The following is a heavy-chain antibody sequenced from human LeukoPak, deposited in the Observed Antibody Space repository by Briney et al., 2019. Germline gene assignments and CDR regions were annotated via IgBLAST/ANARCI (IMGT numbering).Heavy chain of an antibody. V-gene: IGHV3-23*01. CDR3: AKIGVIGKWYYDI. CDR1: GFSFSSHG. J-gene: IGHJ2*01. Sequence: AGGSLRLSCAASGFSFSSHGMSWVRQAPGKGPEWVSSISSGSDYTFYADSVKGRFIVSRDNSKNTLYLQMYSLRAGDTAAYYCAKIGVIGKWYYDIWGRGTLVTVSS. D-gene: IGHD3-10*01. CDR2: ISSGSDYT.